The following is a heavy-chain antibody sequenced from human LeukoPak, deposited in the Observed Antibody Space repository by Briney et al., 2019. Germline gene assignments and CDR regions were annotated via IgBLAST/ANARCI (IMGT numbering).Heavy chain of an antibody. CDR1: GGSIRWSSYY. CDR2: IYYSGST. D-gene: IGHD1-26*01. J-gene: IGHJ4*02. V-gene: IGHV4-39*07. CDR3: ARGGSYSYYFDY. Sequence: SETLSLTGTVSGGSIRWSSYYWGWIRQPPGKGLEWIGSIYYSGSTYYNPSLKSRVTISVDTSKNQFSLKLSSVTAADTAVYYCARGGSYSYYFDYWGQGTLVTVSS.